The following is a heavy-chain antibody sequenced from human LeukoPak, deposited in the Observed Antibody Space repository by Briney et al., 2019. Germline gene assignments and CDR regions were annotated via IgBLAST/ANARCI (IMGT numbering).Heavy chain of an antibody. CDR2: INPNSGGT. Sequence: ASAKVSCKASGYTFTGYYMHWVRQAPGQGLEWMGWINPNSGGTNYAQKFQGWVTMTRDTSISTAYMELSRLRSDDTAVYYCARDRCSSTSCYYGMDVWGQGTTVTVSS. D-gene: IGHD2-2*01. CDR1: GYTFTGYY. V-gene: IGHV1-2*04. J-gene: IGHJ6*02. CDR3: ARDRCSSTSCYYGMDV.